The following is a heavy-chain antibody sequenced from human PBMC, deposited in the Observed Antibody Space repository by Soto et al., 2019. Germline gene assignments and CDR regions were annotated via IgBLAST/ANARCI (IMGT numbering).Heavy chain of an antibody. Sequence: ASVKVSCKASGYTFTSYAMHWVRQAPGQRLEWMGWINAGNGNTKYSQKFQGRVTITRDTSASTAYMELSSLRSEDTAVYYCARAEDIVVVPAATLDYWGQGTLVTVSS. CDR2: INAGNGNT. V-gene: IGHV1-3*01. J-gene: IGHJ4*02. CDR1: GYTFTSYA. D-gene: IGHD2-2*01. CDR3: ARAEDIVVVPAATLDY.